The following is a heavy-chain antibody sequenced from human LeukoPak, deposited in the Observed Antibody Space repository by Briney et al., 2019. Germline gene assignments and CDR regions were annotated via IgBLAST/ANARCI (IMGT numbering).Heavy chain of an antibody. CDR1: GGSISSYY. V-gene: IGHV4-59*01. CDR2: IYYSGST. CDR3: ARGQYFYSGSYYDY. J-gene: IGHJ4*02. D-gene: IGHD1-26*01. Sequence: SETLSLTCAVSGGSISSYYWSWIRQPPGKGLEWIGYIYYSGSTNYNPSLKSRVTISVDTSKNQFSLKLSSVTAADTAVYYCARGQYFYSGSYYDYWGQGTLVTVSS.